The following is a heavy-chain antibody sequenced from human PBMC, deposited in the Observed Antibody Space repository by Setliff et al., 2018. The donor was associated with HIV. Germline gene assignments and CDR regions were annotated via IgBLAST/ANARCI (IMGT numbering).Heavy chain of an antibody. V-gene: IGHV1-2*04. D-gene: IGHD3-22*01. CDR3: ARGMDYYDTSGYYQYYLDY. Sequence: GASVKVSCKASGYSFTDYYIHWVRQAPGQGLEWMGWINPKSDGTNYAQKFQGWITMTRDTSISTAYMELSRLRSDDTAAYYCARGMDYYDTSGYYQYYLDYWGQGTLVTVS. CDR2: INPKSDGT. J-gene: IGHJ4*02. CDR1: GYSFTDYY.